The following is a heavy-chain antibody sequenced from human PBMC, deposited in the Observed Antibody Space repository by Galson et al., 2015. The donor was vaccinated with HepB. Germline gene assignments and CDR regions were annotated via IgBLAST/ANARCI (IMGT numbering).Heavy chain of an antibody. J-gene: IGHJ5*02. Sequence: SLRLSCAGSGFSFGSYWMHWVRQAPGKGLVWVSSLKSDGTITSNADSVKGRFTISRDNAKNTLYLQMNNLRAEDTAVYYCARELDVSGRYWWVDPWGQGTLVIVSA. CDR1: GFSFGSYW. V-gene: IGHV3-74*01. CDR3: ARELDVSGRYWWVDP. CDR2: LKSDGTIT. D-gene: IGHD3-10*01.